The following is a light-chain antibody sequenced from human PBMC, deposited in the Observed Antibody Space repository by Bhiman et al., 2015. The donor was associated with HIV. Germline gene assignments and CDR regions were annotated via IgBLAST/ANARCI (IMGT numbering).Light chain of an antibody. Sequence: QSLLTQPPSVSAAPGQKVTISCSGSSSNIGNNYVSWYQHLPGTAPKLLIYENNKRPSGIPDRFSGSKSGNTASLSISGLLPEDEGDYFCTSYARGDTSYVFGGGTRVTVL. V-gene: IGLV1-51*02. CDR3: TSYARGDTSYV. CDR2: ENN. CDR1: SSNIGNNY. J-gene: IGLJ1*01.